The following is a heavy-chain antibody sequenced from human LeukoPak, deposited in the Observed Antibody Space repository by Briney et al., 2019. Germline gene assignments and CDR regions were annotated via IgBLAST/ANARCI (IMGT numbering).Heavy chain of an antibody. CDR2: IYYSGST. CDR1: GGSICSYY. V-gene: IGHV4-59*01. CDR3: ARARDGYTDTPFDY. Sequence: SETLSLTCTVSGGSICSYYWSWIRQPPGKGLEWIGYIYYSGSTNYNPSLKSRVTISVDTSKNQFSLKLSSVTAADTAVYYCARARDGYTDTPFDYWGQGTLVTVSS. D-gene: IGHD5-24*01. J-gene: IGHJ4*02.